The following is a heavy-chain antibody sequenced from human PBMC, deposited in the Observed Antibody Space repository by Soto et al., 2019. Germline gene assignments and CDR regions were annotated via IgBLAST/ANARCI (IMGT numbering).Heavy chain of an antibody. CDR3: ARDRGDGYNNS. CDR1: GGTFSSYT. J-gene: IGHJ3*02. V-gene: IGHV1-69*08. D-gene: IGHD5-12*01. CDR2: IIPILGIA. Sequence: QVQLVQSGAEVKKPGSSVKVSCKASGGTFSSYTISWVRQAPGQGLEWMGRIIPILGIANYAQKFQGRVTITADKSTSTAYMELSSLRSEDTAVSYWARDRGDGYNNSWGQGTMVTVSS.